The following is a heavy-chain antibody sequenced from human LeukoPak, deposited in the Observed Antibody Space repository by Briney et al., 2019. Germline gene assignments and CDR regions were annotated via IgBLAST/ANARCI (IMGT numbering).Heavy chain of an antibody. D-gene: IGHD6-19*01. CDR3: ARPYSSGYRGAFDI. J-gene: IGHJ3*02. CDR2: IYYSGST. V-gene: IGHV4-59*01. CDR1: GGSISSYY. Sequence: SETLSLTCTVSGGSISSYYWSWIRQPPGKRPEWIGYIYYSGSTNYNPSLKSRVTISLDTSKNQFSLKLSSVTAADTAGYYCARPYSSGYRGAFDIWGQGTMVTVSS.